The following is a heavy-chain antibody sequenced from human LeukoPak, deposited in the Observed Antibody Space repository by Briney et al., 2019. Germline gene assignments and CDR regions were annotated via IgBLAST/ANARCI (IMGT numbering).Heavy chain of an antibody. CDR3: ARVSLKGGDYDY. D-gene: IGHD3-16*01. CDR1: GYTFTSYD. J-gene: IGHJ4*02. Sequence: ASVKVSCKASGYTFTSYDINWVRQATGQGLEWMGWMNPNSGNTGYAQKFQGRVTITRNTSISTAYMELSSLRSEDTAVYYCARVSLKGGDYDYWGQGTLVTVSS. V-gene: IGHV1-8*03. CDR2: MNPNSGNT.